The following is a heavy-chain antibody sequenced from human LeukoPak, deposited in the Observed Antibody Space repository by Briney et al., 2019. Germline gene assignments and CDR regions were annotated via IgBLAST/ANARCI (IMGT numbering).Heavy chain of an antibody. CDR3: GRQSTKAFDI. V-gene: IGHV5-51*01. J-gene: IGHJ3*02. Sequence: GESLKISCKGSGFDISSYWIGWVRQLPGKGLDWMGDIYPRDSDTRYSPSFQGQVSLSVDRSINTAFLPWKTLRASDTAMSYCGRQSTKAFDIWGQGTLVTVS. CDR1: GFDISSYW. CDR2: IYPRDSDT.